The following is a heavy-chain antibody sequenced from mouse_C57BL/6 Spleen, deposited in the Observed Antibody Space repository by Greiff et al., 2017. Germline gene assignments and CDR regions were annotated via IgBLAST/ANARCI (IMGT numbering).Heavy chain of an antibody. CDR2: ISSGSSTI. V-gene: IGHV5-17*01. Sequence: EVQRVESGGGLVKPGGSLKFSCAASGFTFSDYGMHWVRQAPEQGLEWVANISSGSSTIYYADKVKGRFTISRDNAKNPLFLQMTSLRSEDTAMYFCARDCGSSYWYFDVWGTGTTVTVSS. CDR1: GFTFSDYG. J-gene: IGHJ1*03. CDR3: ARDCGSSYWYFDV. D-gene: IGHD1-1*01.